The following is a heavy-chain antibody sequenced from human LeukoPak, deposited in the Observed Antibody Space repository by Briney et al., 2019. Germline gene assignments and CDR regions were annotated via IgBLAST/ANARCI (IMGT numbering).Heavy chain of an antibody. Sequence: PSETLSLTCAVYGGSFSGYYWSWIRQPPGKGLEWIGEINHSGSTNYNPSLKSRVTISGDTSKNQFSLKLSSVTAADTAVYYCARSFRYPNNWFDPWGQGTLVTVSS. V-gene: IGHV4-34*01. J-gene: IGHJ5*02. CDR1: GGSFSGYY. CDR2: INHSGST. D-gene: IGHD3-9*01. CDR3: ARSFRYPNNWFDP.